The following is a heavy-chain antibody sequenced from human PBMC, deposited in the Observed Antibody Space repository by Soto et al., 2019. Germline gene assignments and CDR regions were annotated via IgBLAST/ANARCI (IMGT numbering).Heavy chain of an antibody. CDR2: INDRGSI. Sequence: QVQLQQWGAGPLRPLETLSLTCGVSGGSFSGYYWAWIRQSPGKGLEWIGEINDRGSINYNPSLKSVVSISVDTSKNHYSLNLRSVTAADTAVYYGARESHDILTGPPWVWYFDLWGRGTLVTVSS. D-gene: IGHD3-9*01. J-gene: IGHJ2*01. V-gene: IGHV4-34*01. CDR3: ARESHDILTGPPWVWYFDL. CDR1: GGSFSGYY.